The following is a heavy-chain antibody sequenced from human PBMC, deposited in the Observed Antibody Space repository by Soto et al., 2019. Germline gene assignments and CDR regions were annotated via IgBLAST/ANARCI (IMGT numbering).Heavy chain of an antibody. V-gene: IGHV4-39*01. Sequence: QPPGKGLEWIGSIYYSGSTYYNPSLKSRVTISVDTSKNQFSLKLSSVTAADTAVYYCARHLGDRYCSGGSCYGYYYMDVWGKGTTVTVSS. D-gene: IGHD2-15*01. CDR2: IYYSGST. J-gene: IGHJ6*03. CDR3: ARHLGDRYCSGGSCYGYYYMDV.